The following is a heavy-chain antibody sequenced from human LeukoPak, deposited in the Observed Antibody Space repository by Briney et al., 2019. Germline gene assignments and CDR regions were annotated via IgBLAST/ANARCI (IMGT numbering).Heavy chain of an antibody. D-gene: IGHD4-17*01. CDR2: IIPIFGTA. CDR1: GGTFISYA. Sequence: ASVKVSCKASGGTFISYAISWVRQAPGQGLEWMGGIIPIFGTANYAQKFQGRVTITADESTSTAYMELSSLRSEDTAVYYCARSPANDYGDYVAAFDIWGQGTMVTVSS. J-gene: IGHJ3*02. V-gene: IGHV1-69*13. CDR3: ARSPANDYGDYVAAFDI.